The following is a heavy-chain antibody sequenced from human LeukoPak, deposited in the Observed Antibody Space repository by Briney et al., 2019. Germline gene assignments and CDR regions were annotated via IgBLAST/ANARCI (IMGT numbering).Heavy chain of an antibody. Sequence: SETLSLTCTVSGGSISSYYWSWIRQPAGKGLEWIGRIYTSGSTNYNPSLKSRVTMSVDTSKNQFSLKLSSVTAADTAVYYCARDTPATYYYDSSAYYPYGMDVWGQGTTVTVSS. V-gene: IGHV4-4*07. D-gene: IGHD3-22*01. CDR1: GGSISSYY. CDR3: ARDTPATYYYDSSAYYPYGMDV. J-gene: IGHJ6*02. CDR2: IYTSGST.